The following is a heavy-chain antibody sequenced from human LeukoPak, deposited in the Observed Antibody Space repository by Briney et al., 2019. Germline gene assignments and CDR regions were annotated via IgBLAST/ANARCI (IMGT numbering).Heavy chain of an antibody. V-gene: IGHV3-23*01. D-gene: IGHD5-24*01. J-gene: IGHJ4*02. CDR3: AKGSGMATTGDYFDY. Sequence: GGSLRLSCAASGFTFSSYAMSWVRQAPGKGLEWVSAISGSGGSTYYADSVKGRFTISRDNSKNTLYLQMNSLRAEDTAVYYCAKGSGMATTGDYFDYWGQGTLVTVSS. CDR1: GFTFSSYA. CDR2: ISGSGGST.